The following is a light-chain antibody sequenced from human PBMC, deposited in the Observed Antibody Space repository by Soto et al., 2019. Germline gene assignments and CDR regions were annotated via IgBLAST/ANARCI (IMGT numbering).Light chain of an antibody. V-gene: IGLV2-23*02. J-gene: IGLJ1*01. CDR1: SSDVGSYNL. Sequence: QSALTQPASVSGSPGQSITISCTGTSSDVGSYNLVSWYQQHPGKAPKLMIYEVSKRPSGVSNRFSGSKSGNTASLTISGLQAEDEADYYCCSYAGGSTYGFGTGTKVTVL. CDR2: EVS. CDR3: CSYAGGSTYG.